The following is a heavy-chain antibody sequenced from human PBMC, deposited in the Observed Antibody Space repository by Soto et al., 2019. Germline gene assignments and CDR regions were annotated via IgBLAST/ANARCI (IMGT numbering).Heavy chain of an antibody. J-gene: IGHJ4*02. CDR1: GFTFSHYA. CDR3: VKEQLERHFGFDY. D-gene: IGHD1-1*01. V-gene: IGHV3-23*01. CDR2: IDGSGDGT. Sequence: EVQLLESGGGLLQPGGSLRLSCAASGFTFSHYAMGWVRQAPGKGLEWVSGIDGSGDGTYYADSVKGRFTISRDNSKNTLYLQMSSLRAEDTAVYYCVKEQLERHFGFDYWGQGTLVTVSS.